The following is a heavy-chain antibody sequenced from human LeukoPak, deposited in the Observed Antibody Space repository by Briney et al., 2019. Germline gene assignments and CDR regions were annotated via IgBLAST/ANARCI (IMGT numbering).Heavy chain of an antibody. CDR1: GYRFTSNW. CDR3: ARQPEGTWFDP. J-gene: IGHJ5*02. D-gene: IGHD1-1*01. CDR2: IDPSDSYT. V-gene: IGHV5-10-1*01. Sequence: GESLGISCKGSGYRFTSNWISWVRQMPGKGLEWMGRIDPSDSYTNYSPSFQGHVTISADKSISTAYLQWSSLKASDTAMYYCARQPEGTWFDPWGQGTLVTVSS.